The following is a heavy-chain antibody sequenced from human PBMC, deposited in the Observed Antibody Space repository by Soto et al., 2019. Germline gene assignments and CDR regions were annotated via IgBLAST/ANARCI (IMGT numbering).Heavy chain of an antibody. CDR3: AKDRDFWSGYYGNWFDP. Sequence: GGSLRLSCAAPGFTFSSYAMSWVRQAPGKGLEWVSAISGSGGSTYYADSVKGRFTISRDNSKNTLYLQMNSLRAEDTAVYYCAKDRDFWSGYYGNWFDPWGQGTLVTVSS. V-gene: IGHV3-23*01. CDR2: ISGSGGST. J-gene: IGHJ5*02. D-gene: IGHD3-3*01. CDR1: GFTFSSYA.